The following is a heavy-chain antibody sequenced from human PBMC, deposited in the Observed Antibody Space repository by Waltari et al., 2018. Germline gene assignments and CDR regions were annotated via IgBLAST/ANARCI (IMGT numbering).Heavy chain of an antibody. J-gene: IGHJ6*02. CDR1: GFTFSSYW. Sequence: EVQLVESGGGLVQPGGSLRLSCAASGFTFSSYWMSWVRQAPGKGLGWVDNIKQDGSEKYYVDSVKGRFTISRDNAKNSLYLQMNSLRAEDTAVYYCARDCEGVGDGYKCRGMDVWGQGTTVTVSS. CDR3: ARDCEGVGDGYKCRGMDV. V-gene: IGHV3-7*01. CDR2: IKQDGSEK. D-gene: IGHD1-26*01.